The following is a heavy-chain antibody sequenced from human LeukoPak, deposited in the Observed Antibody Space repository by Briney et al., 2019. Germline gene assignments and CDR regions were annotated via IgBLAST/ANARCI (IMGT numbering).Heavy chain of an antibody. Sequence: PGGSLRLSCAASGFTFSSYAMHWVRQAPGKGLEWVAVISYDGSNKYYADSVKGRFTISRDNAKNSLYLQMNSLRAEDTALYYCAKDIIESAAGPFDYWGQGTLVTVSS. J-gene: IGHJ4*02. D-gene: IGHD6-13*01. CDR3: AKDIIESAAGPFDY. CDR1: GFTFSSYA. CDR2: ISYDGSNK. V-gene: IGHV3-30-3*01.